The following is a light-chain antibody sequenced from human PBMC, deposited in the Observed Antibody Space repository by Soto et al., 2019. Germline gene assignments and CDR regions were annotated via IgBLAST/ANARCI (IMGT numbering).Light chain of an antibody. CDR1: SSDVDTYIY. J-gene: IGLJ1*01. V-gene: IGLV2-14*03. CDR3: SSYTFSTLV. CDR2: DVT. Sequence: QSVLTQPASVSGSPGQSITISCTGTSSDVDTYIYISWYQQHPGKAPKLIIYDVTNRPPGVSNRFSGSKSGNTASLTISGLQTEDEADYYCSSYTFSTLVSATGTKATVL.